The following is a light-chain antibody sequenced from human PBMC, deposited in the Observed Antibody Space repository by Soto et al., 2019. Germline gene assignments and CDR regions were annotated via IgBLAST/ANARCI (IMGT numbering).Light chain of an antibody. Sequence: QSALTQPASVSGSPGQSITLSCTGNSSDVGGYNYVSWYQQQSGKAPKLIIHDDSYRPSGVSNRFSGSKSGNTASLTISGLHAEDAAYYYCDSYYSSSAYVFGIGTKLTVL. J-gene: IGLJ1*01. CDR1: SSDVGGYNY. CDR2: DDS. V-gene: IGLV2-14*03. CDR3: DSYYSSSAYV.